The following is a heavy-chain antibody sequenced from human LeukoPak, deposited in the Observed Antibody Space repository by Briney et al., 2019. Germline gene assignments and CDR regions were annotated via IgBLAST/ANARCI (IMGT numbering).Heavy chain of an antibody. Sequence: PSETLSLTCTVSGGSISSYYWSWIRQPPGKGLEWIGYIYYSGSTNYNPSLKSRVTISVDTSKNQFSLKLSSVTAADTAVYYCARGRSGELWDYWGQGTLVTVSS. J-gene: IGHJ4*02. CDR1: GGSISSYY. CDR3: ARGRSGELWDY. D-gene: IGHD3-10*01. V-gene: IGHV4-59*08. CDR2: IYYSGST.